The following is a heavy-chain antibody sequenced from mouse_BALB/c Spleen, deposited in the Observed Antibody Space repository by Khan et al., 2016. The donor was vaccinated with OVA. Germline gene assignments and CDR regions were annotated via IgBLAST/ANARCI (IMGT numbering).Heavy chain of an antibody. Sequence: EVKLLESGPGLVKPSQSLSLTCTVTGYSITSDYAWNWIRQFPGNKLEWMGYISSSGSTNYNPALKSRISITRDTSKNQFFLQLNSVTTEDTATEYSARDGSRSNDAMDYWGQGTSVTVSS. J-gene: IGHJ4*01. CDR2: ISSSGST. CDR3: ARDGSRSNDAMDY. CDR1: GYSITSDYA. V-gene: IGHV3-2*02. D-gene: IGHD2-3*01.